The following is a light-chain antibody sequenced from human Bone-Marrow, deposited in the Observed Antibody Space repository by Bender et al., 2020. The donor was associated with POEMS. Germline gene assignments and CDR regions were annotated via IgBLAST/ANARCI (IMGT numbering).Light chain of an antibody. CDR2: GYN. J-gene: IGLJ1*01. CDR1: SSNTGSGYD. V-gene: IGLV1-40*01. CDR3: CSYAGSNTYV. Sequence: QSVLTQPPSVSGAPGQRVTISCTGSSSNTGSGYDINWYQHLPGTAPKLLIYGYNNRPSGVSNRFSGSKSGNSASLTISGLQAEDEADYYCCSYAGSNTYVFGTGTKVTVV.